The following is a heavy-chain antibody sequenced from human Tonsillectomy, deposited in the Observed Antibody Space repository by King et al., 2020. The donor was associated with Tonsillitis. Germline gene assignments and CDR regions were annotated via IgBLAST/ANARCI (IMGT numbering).Heavy chain of an antibody. CDR2: IYYSGST. V-gene: IGHV4-31*03. D-gene: IGHD2-2*01. J-gene: IGHJ3*02. CDR3: ARGLFSSTSADAFDI. Sequence: QVQLQESGPGLVKPSQTLSLTCKVSGGPISSGGYYWSWIRQHPGKGLEWIGYIYYSGSTYYNPSLKSRVTISVDTSKNHFSLKLSSVTAADTAVYYCARGLFSSTSADAFDIWGQGTLVAVSS. CDR1: GGPISSGGYY.